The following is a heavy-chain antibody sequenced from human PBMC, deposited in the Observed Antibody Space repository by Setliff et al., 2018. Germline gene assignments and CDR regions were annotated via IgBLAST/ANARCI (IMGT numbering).Heavy chain of an antibody. CDR2: IYYSGST. CDR3: AREGYYNFWSGFMDV. D-gene: IGHD3-3*01. J-gene: IGHJ6*02. V-gene: IGHV4-59*01. Sequence: PSETLSLTCAVYGGSISSYYWSWIRQPPGKGLEWIGYIYYSGSTNYNPSLKSRVTISVDTSKNQFSLKLSSVTAADTAVYYCAREGYYNFWSGFMDVWGQGTTVTVSS. CDR1: GGSISSYY.